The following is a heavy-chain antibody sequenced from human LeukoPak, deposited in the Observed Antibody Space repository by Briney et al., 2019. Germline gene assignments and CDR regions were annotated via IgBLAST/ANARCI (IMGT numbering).Heavy chain of an antibody. Sequence: SETLSLTRTVSGGSISSYYWSWIRQPAGKGLEWIGRIYRSGSTNYNPSLKSRVTMSVDTSKNQFSLKLSSVTAADTAVYYCAREGDYYGSGSWNYYYYYYMDVWGKGTTVT. D-gene: IGHD3-10*01. CDR3: AREGDYYGSGSWNYYYYYYMDV. J-gene: IGHJ6*03. V-gene: IGHV4-4*07. CDR2: IYRSGST. CDR1: GGSISSYY.